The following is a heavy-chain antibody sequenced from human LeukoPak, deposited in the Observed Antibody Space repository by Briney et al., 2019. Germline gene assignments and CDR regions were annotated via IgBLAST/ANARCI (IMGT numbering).Heavy chain of an antibody. CDR3: ARVQWGSGWNDLYFDL. J-gene: IGHJ2*01. Sequence: SETLSLTCTVYAGSISIYYWSWIRPPPGKGLEWIGYIYNSESSNYNTSLNSRTTISADTSKTQFSLKLSYVTAADTAVYYCARVQWGSGWNDLYFDLWGRGTLVTVSS. D-gene: IGHD6-19*01. CDR1: AGSISIYY. V-gene: IGHV4-59*12. CDR2: IYNSESS.